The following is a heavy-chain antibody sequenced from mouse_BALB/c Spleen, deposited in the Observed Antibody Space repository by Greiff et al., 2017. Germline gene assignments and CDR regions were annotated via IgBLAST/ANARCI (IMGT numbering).Heavy chain of an antibody. J-gene: IGHJ4*01. CDR3: ARTVLQRYAMDY. CDR2: ILPGNGST. CDR1: GFTFKSSC. Sequence: EVQLQQSGAELVKPGASVKLSCTATGFTFKSSCIHWVKQRPGHGLEWIGKILPGNGSTNYDAKFQGKATFTADTSSNTAYLQLSSLTSEDTAVYYCARTVLQRYAMDYWGQGTSVTVSS. D-gene: IGHD6-1*01. V-gene: IGHV14-3*02.